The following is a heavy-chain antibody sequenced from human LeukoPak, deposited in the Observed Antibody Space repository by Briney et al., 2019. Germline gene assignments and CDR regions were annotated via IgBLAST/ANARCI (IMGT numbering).Heavy chain of an antibody. V-gene: IGHV3-21*04. CDR2: ISSSSSFI. CDR1: GFTFSHYS. D-gene: IGHD3-10*01. Sequence: PGGSLRLSCAVSGFTFSHYSMTWVRQAPGKGLEWVSSISSSSSFIYYADSVRGRFTISRDNAKKSLYLQMNSLRAEDTAVYYCARGSHYYGINWFDPWGQGTLVTVSS. CDR3: ARGSHYYGINWFDP. J-gene: IGHJ5*02.